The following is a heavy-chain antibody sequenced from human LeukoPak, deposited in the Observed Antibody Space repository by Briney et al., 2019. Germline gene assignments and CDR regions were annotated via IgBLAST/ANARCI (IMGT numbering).Heavy chain of an antibody. CDR2: IYHSGST. Sequence: KTSETLSLTCTVSGDSIISRTHYWGWIRPPPGKGLEWIGSIYHSGSTYNHPSLKRRVTISVDTPKNQVSLKMTSVPATDTAVYYCARHPGASSGSGSYSIWFDPWGQGTLVIVSS. D-gene: IGHD3-10*01. V-gene: IGHV4-39*01. J-gene: IGHJ5*02. CDR3: ARHPGASSGSGSYSIWFDP. CDR1: GDSIISRTHY.